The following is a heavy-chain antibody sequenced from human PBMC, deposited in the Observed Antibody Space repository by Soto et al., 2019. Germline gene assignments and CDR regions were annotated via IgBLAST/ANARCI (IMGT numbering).Heavy chain of an antibody. CDR2: IYYSGST. Sequence: SETLSLTCTVSGGSISSYYWSWIRQPPGKGLEWIGYIYYSGSTNYNPSLKSRVTISVDTSKNQFSLKLSSVTAADTAVYYCARYGDYWEVDYWGQGTLFTVSS. V-gene: IGHV4-59*01. CDR3: ARYGDYWEVDY. D-gene: IGHD4-17*01. CDR1: GGSISSYY. J-gene: IGHJ4*02.